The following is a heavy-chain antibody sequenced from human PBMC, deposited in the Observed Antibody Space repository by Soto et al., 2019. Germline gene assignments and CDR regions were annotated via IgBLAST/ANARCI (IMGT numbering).Heavy chain of an antibody. CDR3: ARVPSRYGSGPYGMDV. J-gene: IGHJ6*02. V-gene: IGHV3-7*01. Sequence: LRLSCAASGFTFSIYWMSWVRHAPGKGLEWVANIKYDGSESYYVDSVKGRFTISRDNSKNTVYLQMNSLRVEDTAVYYCARVPSRYGSGPYGMDVWGQGTTVTVSS. D-gene: IGHD3-10*01. CDR2: IKYDGSES. CDR1: GFTFSIYW.